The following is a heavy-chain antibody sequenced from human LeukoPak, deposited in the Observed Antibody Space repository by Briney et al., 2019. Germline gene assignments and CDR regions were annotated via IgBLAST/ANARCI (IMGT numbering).Heavy chain of an antibody. V-gene: IGHV4-31*03. CDR2: IYYSGST. CDR3: ARESDRGCSSSNCYRWFDP. J-gene: IGHJ5*02. Sequence: SETLSLTCTVSGGSISSGGYYWSWIRQHPGKGLEWIGYIYYSGSTYYNPSLKSRVTMSLDTSKNQFSLKLSSVTAADTAVYYCARESDRGCSSSNCYRWFDPWGQGTLVTVSS. CDR1: GGSISSGGYY. D-gene: IGHD2-2*01.